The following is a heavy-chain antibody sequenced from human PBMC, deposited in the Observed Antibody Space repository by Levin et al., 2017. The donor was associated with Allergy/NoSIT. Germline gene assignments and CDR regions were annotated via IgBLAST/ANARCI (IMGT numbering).Heavy chain of an antibody. CDR3: ATSCSGSNCYLSFANY. Sequence: PGASVKVSCKASGYTFTSYDINWVRQATGQGLEWMGWMNPNSGNTGYAQKFQGRVTMTRNTSISTAYMELSSLRSEDTAVYYCATSCSGSNCYLSFANYWGQGTLVTVSS. V-gene: IGHV1-8*01. CDR2: MNPNSGNT. CDR1: GYTFTSYD. D-gene: IGHD2-15*01. J-gene: IGHJ4*02.